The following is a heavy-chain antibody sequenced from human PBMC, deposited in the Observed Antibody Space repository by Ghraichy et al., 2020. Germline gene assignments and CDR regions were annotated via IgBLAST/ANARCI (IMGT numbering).Heavy chain of an antibody. CDR3: TRGKYYDFWSGLADHAFDI. Sequence: GGSLRLSCTASGFTFGDYAMSWFRQAPGKGLEWVGFIRSKAYGGTTEYAASVKGRFTISRDDSKSIAYLQMNSLKTEDTAVYYCTRGKYYDFWSGLADHAFDIWGQGTMVTVSS. J-gene: IGHJ3*02. CDR1: GFTFGDYA. CDR2: IRSKAYGGTT. D-gene: IGHD3-3*01. V-gene: IGHV3-49*03.